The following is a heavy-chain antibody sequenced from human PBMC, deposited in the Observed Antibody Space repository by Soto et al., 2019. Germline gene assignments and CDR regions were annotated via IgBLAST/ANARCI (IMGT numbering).Heavy chain of an antibody. D-gene: IGHD3-3*01. Sequence: ESGPTLVNRTHTLTLTCTFSGFSRNTGGGGVGWIRQPPGKALEWLALIYWDDDKRSNPSLESRLTITKDTSKKQVVLTMTNMDPLDTTAYYCAQRHITISRIIPNDRFDPCGQGTLVTVSS. V-gene: IGHV2-5*02. CDR2: IYWDDDK. J-gene: IGHJ5*02. CDR3: AQRHITISRIIPNDRFDP. CDR1: GFSRNTGGGG.